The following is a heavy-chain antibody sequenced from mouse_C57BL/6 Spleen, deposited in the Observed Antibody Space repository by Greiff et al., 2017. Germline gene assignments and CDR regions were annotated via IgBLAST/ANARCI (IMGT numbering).Heavy chain of an antibody. V-gene: IGHV1-64*01. Sequence: QVQLQQSGAELVKPGASVKLSCKASGYTFNSYWMHWVKQRPGQGLEWIGMIHPNSGSNNYNEKFKSKATLTVDKSTSTAYMKLGSLTSEDSAVYYCATLRLWCSYWGQGTTLTVSS. D-gene: IGHD1-1*02. CDR2: IHPNSGSN. J-gene: IGHJ2*01. CDR1: GYTFNSYW. CDR3: ATLRLWCSY.